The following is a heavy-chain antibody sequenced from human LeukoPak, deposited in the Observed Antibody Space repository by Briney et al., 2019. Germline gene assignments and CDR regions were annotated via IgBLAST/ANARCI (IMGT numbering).Heavy chain of an antibody. D-gene: IGHD4-17*01. CDR2: IYYSGST. CDR1: GGSISGSSYY. J-gene: IGHJ4*02. CDR3: ARVANGDYFDF. V-gene: IGHV4-39*02. Sequence: SEALSLTCTVSGGSISGSSYYWGWIRQPPGKGLEWIGSIYYSGSTYYNPSLKSRVTISVDTSKNQFSLKLNSVAAADTAVYYCARVANGDYFDFWGQGTLVTVSS.